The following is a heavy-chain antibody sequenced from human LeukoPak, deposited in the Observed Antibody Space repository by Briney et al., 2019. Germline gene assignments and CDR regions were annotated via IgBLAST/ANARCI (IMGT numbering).Heavy chain of an antibody. CDR3: ARARDYGGNLYYFDY. D-gene: IGHD4-23*01. CDR2: IYYSGST. Sequence: SETLSLTCTVSGGSISSSSYYWGWIRQPPGKGLEWIGSIYYSGSTYYNPSLKSRVTISVDTSKNQFSLKLSSVTAADTAVYYCARARDYGGNLYYFDYWGQGTLVTVSS. J-gene: IGHJ4*02. CDR1: GGSISSSSYY. V-gene: IGHV4-39*07.